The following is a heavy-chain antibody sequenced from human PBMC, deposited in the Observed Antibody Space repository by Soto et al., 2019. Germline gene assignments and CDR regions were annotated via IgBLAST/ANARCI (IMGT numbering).Heavy chain of an antibody. Sequence: SETLSLTCAVSGGSIGTMGWWTWVRQPPGKGLQWIGEIHHTGSTNYNPSLQSRVTISIDESWTSFSLNLDSVTAADTAVYYCAARRDAGPVWGPGMLVTVSS. J-gene: IGHJ4*02. V-gene: IGHV4-4*02. CDR1: GGSIGTMGW. D-gene: IGHD6-13*01. CDR3: AARRDAGPV. CDR2: IHHTGST.